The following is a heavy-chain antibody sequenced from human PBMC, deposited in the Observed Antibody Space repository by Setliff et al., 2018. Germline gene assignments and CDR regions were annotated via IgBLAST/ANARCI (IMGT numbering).Heavy chain of an antibody. CDR1: GYTFSANA. V-gene: IGHV1-3*03. CDR2: IYTDNGNT. D-gene: IGHD6-19*01. CDR3: ARAETWAVAGIFWFDP. Sequence: ASVKVSCKASGYTFSANAIHWVRQAPGQRLEWMGFIYTDNGNTKYSQEFQGRVTITRNTSASTAYMELRSLRSEDMAVYYCARAETWAVAGIFWFDPWGQGTLVTVSS. J-gene: IGHJ5*02.